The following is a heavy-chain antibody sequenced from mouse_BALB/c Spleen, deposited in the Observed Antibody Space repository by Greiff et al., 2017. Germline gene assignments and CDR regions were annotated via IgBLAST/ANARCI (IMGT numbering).Heavy chain of an antibody. CDR3: VRLITTVVEGAMDY. D-gene: IGHD1-1*01. J-gene: IGHJ4*01. CDR1: GFTFNTYA. V-gene: IGHV10-1*02. Sequence: EVQLVESGGGLVQPKGSLKLSCAASGFTFNTYAMNWVRQAPGKGLEWVARIRSKSNNYATYYADSVKDRFTISRDDSQSMLYLQMNNLKTEDTAMYYCVRLITTVVEGAMDYWGQGTSVTVSS. CDR2: IRSKSNNYAT.